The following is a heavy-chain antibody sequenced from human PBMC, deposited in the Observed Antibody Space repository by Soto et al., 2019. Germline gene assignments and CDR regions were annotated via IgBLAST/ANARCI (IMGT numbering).Heavy chain of an antibody. CDR1: GGTFDNFI. Sequence: QVQLVQSGAEVKESGSSVRVSCKASGGTFDNFIMNWVRQTPGQGLEWMGGIVPMLGTPTYAEKFKGRVTTSATASTSTMYMEATSLRSDDTAIYYCARNGTYSSSLSQFSGMDVWCQGTTVTVSS. J-gene: IGHJ6*02. CDR2: IVPMLGTP. V-gene: IGHV1-69*01. CDR3: ARNGTYSSSLSQFSGMDV. D-gene: IGHD1-26*01.